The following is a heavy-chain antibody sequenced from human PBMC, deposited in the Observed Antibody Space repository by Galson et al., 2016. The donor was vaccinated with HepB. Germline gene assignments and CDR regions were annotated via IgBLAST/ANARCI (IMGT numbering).Heavy chain of an antibody. D-gene: IGHD6-19*01. Sequence: SLRLSCAVSGITFSSYAMSWVRQAPGKGPEWVSTIKCYGGSADYADDVQGRFTISRDDSKSTLYLQMNSLRAEDTAVYYCAKEALTGGWFNYWGQGTLLTVSS. CDR3: AKEALTGGWFNY. J-gene: IGHJ4*02. CDR1: GITFSSYA. V-gene: IGHV3-23*01. CDR2: IKCYGGSA.